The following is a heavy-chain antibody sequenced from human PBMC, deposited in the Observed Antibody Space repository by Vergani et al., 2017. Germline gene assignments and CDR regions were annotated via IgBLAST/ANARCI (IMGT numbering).Heavy chain of an antibody. D-gene: IGHD6-13*01. CDR3: AKVNHFARWYSSSWYAGWFDP. Sequence: QVQLQESGPGLVKPSETLSLTCTVSNDSVSNTFYYWGWIRQTPGKGLEWIGSIYYSGSTYYNPSLESRVTMSVDTSKSQFSLRLNSLTAADTAVYYCAKVNHFARWYSSSWYAGWFDPWGQGTLVTVSS. V-gene: IGHV4-39*07. CDR2: IYYSGST. CDR1: NDSVSNTFYY. J-gene: IGHJ5*02.